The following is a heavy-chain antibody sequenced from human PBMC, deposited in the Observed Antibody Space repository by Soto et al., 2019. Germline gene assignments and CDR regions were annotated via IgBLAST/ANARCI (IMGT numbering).Heavy chain of an antibody. CDR1: GFTFTSYA. D-gene: IGHD3-3*01. Sequence: QVQLVESGGGVVQPGRSLRLCCAASGFTFTSYAMHWVRQAPGKGLEWVAVISNDGSNYYYADSVRGRFTISRDNTKNTLFLQMSSLRGEDSGVYYCARGTTLAIFDYGMDVWGQGTTVTVSS. CDR2: ISNDGSNY. CDR3: ARGTTLAIFDYGMDV. V-gene: IGHV3-30-3*01. J-gene: IGHJ6*02.